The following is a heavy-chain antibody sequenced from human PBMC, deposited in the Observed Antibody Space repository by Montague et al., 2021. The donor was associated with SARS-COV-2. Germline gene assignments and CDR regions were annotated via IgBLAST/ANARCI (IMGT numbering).Heavy chain of an antibody. CDR2: INYRGT. V-gene: IGHV3-23*01. J-gene: IGHJ4*02. CDR1: GFTFSDYA. CDR3: TRGLYAAYH. Sequence: SLRLSCAASGFTFSDYAMNWVRQAPGKGLEWVSSINYRGTYYADSVRGRFTISSDNSKNTLYLQLRSLRAEDTAVYYCTRGLYAAYHWGQGTLVTVSS. D-gene: IGHD2/OR15-2a*01.